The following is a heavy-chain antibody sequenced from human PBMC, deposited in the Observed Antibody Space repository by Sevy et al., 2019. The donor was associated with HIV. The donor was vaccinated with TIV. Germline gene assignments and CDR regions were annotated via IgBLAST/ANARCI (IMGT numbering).Heavy chain of an antibody. V-gene: IGHV4-30-4*01. D-gene: IGHD3-10*01. Sequence: SETLSLTCTVSGGSISSGDYYWSWIRQPPGKGLEWSEYIYYSGSTYYNPSLKSRVTISVDTSKNQFSLKLSSVTAADTAVYYCARAAGYYGSGSYSNWFDPWGQGTLVTVSS. J-gene: IGHJ5*02. CDR2: IYYSGST. CDR3: ARAAGYYGSGSYSNWFDP. CDR1: GGSISSGDYY.